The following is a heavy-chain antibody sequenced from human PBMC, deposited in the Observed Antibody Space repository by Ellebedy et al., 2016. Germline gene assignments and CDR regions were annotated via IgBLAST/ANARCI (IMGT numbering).Heavy chain of an antibody. CDR1: GFTFSSYG. Sequence: GESLKISXAASGFTFSSYGMHWVRQAPGKGLEWVAVISYDGSNKYYADSVKGRFTISRDNSKNTLYLQMNSLRAEDTAVYYCARGVVVTAHRYGMDVWGQGTTVTVSS. CDR3: ARGVVVTAHRYGMDV. V-gene: IGHV3-30*03. D-gene: IGHD2-21*02. CDR2: ISYDGSNK. J-gene: IGHJ6*02.